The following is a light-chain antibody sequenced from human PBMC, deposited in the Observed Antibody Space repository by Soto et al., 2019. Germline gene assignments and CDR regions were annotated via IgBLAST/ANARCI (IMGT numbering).Light chain of an antibody. Sequence: DIQMTQSPSSLSASVGDRVTLTVLARETISTFLNWYQHKPGRAPKLLIYAASRLQSGVPSRFSGSGSGTDFTLTINGLQPEDFASYYCQQSYSLSPITFGQGTRPEI. J-gene: IGKJ5*01. CDR2: AAS. V-gene: IGKV1-39*01. CDR3: QQSYSLSPIT. CDR1: ETISTF.